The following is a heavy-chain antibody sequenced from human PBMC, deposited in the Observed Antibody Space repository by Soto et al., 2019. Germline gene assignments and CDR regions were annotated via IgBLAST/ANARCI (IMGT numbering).Heavy chain of an antibody. Sequence: PXGSLRLSCEGSGFTFSDYYISWIRQAPGKGLEWISYSSNSGTFSRYADSVKGRFSISRDNTKNLLYLQMNSLRAEDTAVYYCARSGDNYNRLDYWGQGTLVTVSS. V-gene: IGHV3-11*06. D-gene: IGHD1-1*01. J-gene: IGHJ4*02. CDR2: SSNSGTFS. CDR1: GFTFSDYY. CDR3: ARSGDNYNRLDY.